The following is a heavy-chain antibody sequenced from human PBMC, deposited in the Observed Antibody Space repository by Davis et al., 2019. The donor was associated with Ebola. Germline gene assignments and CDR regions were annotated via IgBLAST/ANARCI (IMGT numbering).Heavy chain of an antibody. CDR1: GGTFSSYA. V-gene: IGHV1-69*05. CDR2: IIPIFGTA. D-gene: IGHD6-6*01. Sequence: SVKVSCKASGGTFSSYAISWVRQAPGQGLEWMGGIIPIFGTANYAQKFQGRVTMTRDTSTSTVYMELSSLRSEDTAVYYCARLPSIAARFRHDYYYGMDVWGQGTTVTVSS. J-gene: IGHJ6*02. CDR3: ARLPSIAARFRHDYYYGMDV.